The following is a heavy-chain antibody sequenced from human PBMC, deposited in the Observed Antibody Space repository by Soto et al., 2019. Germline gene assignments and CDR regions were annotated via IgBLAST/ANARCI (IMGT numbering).Heavy chain of an antibody. Sequence: QVQLQESGPGLVRPSGTLSLSCGVSGYAISSAFSWGWIRRSPGKGLEWIGTLSHRGQTYYNPPPESRLTISTDTSKNEVSLRLTPGSAADTALYYCVGGLLDIWGPGTMVIVSS. V-gene: IGHV4-38-2*01. J-gene: IGHJ3*02. CDR2: LSHRGQT. CDR1: GYAISSAFS. D-gene: IGHD3-16*01. CDR3: VGGLLDI.